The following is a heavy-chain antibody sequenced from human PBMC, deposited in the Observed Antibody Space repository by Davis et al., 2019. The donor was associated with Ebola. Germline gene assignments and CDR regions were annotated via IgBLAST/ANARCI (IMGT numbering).Heavy chain of an antibody. CDR2: IYYSGST. CDR3: ARGLTKTYYDFWSGPSQDYYYYYMDV. D-gene: IGHD3-3*01. Sequence: PSETLSLTCTVSGGSISSSSYYWGWIRQPPGKGLEWIGSIYYSGSTYYNPSLKSRVTISVDTSKNQFSLKLSSVTAADTAVYYCARGLTKTYYDFWSGPSQDYYYYYMDVWGKGTTVTVSS. CDR1: GGSISSSSYY. V-gene: IGHV4-39*01. J-gene: IGHJ6*03.